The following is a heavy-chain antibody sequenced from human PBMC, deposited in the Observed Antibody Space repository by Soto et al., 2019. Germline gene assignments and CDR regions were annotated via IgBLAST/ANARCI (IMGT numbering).Heavy chain of an antibody. CDR3: ARGEVGYYDILTGYYGMDV. CDR1: GGTFSSYA. D-gene: IGHD3-9*01. J-gene: IGHJ6*02. Sequence: QVQLVQSGAEVKKPGSSVKVSCKASGGTFSSYAISWVRQAPGQGLEWMGGIIPIFGTANYAQKFQGRVTITADKSTSTAYMELNSLRSEDTAVYYCARGEVGYYDILTGYYGMDVWGQGTTVTVSS. CDR2: IIPIFGTA. V-gene: IGHV1-69*06.